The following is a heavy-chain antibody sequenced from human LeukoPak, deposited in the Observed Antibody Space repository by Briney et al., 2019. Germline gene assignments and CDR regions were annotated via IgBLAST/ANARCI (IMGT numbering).Heavy chain of an antibody. CDR1: GGSISSYY. CDR3: ASKDTSGWYEEA. CDR2: IYYHGST. D-gene: IGHD6-19*01. V-gene: IGHV4-59*01. J-gene: IGHJ5*02. Sequence: NPSETLSLTCTVSGGSISSYYWSWIRQPPGKGLEWIGYIYYHGSTNYNPSLKSRVTISVDTSKNQFSLKLSSVTAADTAVYYCASKDTSGWYEEAWGQGTLVTVSS.